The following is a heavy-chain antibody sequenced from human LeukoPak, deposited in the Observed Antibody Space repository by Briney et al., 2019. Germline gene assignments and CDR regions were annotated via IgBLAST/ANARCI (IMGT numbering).Heavy chain of an antibody. CDR3: GYCGGSCYIPDY. V-gene: IGHV5-10-1*01. CDR2: INPSESNT. CDR1: GYTFTTYW. Sequence: GESLRISCRGSGYTFTTYWINWARQMPGKGLEWMGKINPSESNTYYSPSFQGHVTISADKSINTAYLRWSSLKASDTAMYYCGYCGGSCYIPDYWGQGTLITVSS. J-gene: IGHJ4*02. D-gene: IGHD2-15*01.